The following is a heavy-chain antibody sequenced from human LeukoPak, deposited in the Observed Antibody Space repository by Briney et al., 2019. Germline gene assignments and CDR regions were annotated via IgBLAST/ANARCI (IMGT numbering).Heavy chain of an antibody. D-gene: IGHD3-22*01. V-gene: IGHV3-30*02. CDR2: IRYDGSNK. CDR1: GFTFSSYG. J-gene: IGHJ6*04. CDR3: AKDRAPGYYDSSGYLDV. Sequence: GGSLRLSCAASGFTFSSYGMHWVRQAPGKGLEWVAFIRYDGSNKYYADSVKGRFTISRDNSKNTLYLQMNSLRAEDTAVYYCAKDRAPGYYDSSGYLDVWGKGTTVTISS.